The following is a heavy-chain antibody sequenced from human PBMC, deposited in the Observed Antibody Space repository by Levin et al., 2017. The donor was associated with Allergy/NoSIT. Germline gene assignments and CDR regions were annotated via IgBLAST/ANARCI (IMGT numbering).Heavy chain of an antibody. CDR2: IYSGGST. J-gene: IGHJ6*02. CDR3: ARTSSNYYYYYGMDV. V-gene: IGHV3-53*01. D-gene: IGHD2-2*01. CDR1: GFTVSSNY. Sequence: RGESLKISCAASGFTVSSNYMSWVRQAPGKGLEWVSVIYSGGSTYYADSVKGRFTISRDNSKNTLYLQMNSLRAEDTAVYYCARTSSNYYYYYGMDVWGQGTTVTVSS.